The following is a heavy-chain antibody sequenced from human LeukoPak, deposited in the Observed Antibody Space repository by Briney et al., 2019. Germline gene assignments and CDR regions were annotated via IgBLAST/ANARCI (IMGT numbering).Heavy chain of an antibody. CDR2: ISISGTKT. V-gene: IGHV3-23*01. Sequence: PGGSLRLSCAASEFDFSTHAMTWVRQAPGKGLEWVSAISISGTKTYCADSVKGRFTISRDNSENTLYLQMYSLRAEDTAVYYCANEIRPNDYWGQGTLVTVSS. CDR3: ANEIRPNDY. J-gene: IGHJ4*02. CDR1: EFDFSTHA. D-gene: IGHD1-1*01.